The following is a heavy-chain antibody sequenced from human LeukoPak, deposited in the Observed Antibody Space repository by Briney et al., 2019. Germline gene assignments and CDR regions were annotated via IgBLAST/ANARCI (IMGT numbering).Heavy chain of an antibody. V-gene: IGHV3-21*01. CDR2: IGTTGTDR. CDR3: ATETIGRHYDY. CDR1: GLTFSSCG. J-gene: IGHJ4*02. Sequence: PGGSLRLSCAASGLTFSSCGVNWVRQAPGKGLEWVSSIGTTGTDRYYADSVRGRFTISRDNAKNSMYLQMDSLRDEDTAVYYCATETIGRHYDYWGQGTLLTVSS. D-gene: IGHD1-14*01.